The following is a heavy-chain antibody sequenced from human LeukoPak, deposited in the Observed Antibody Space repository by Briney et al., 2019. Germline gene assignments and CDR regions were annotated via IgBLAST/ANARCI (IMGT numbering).Heavy chain of an antibody. V-gene: IGHV1-8*03. CDR2: MNPNSGNT. CDR1: GYTFTSYD. J-gene: IGHJ4*02. CDR3: ARVLRTSCYTPLGY. D-gene: IGHD2-2*02. Sequence: GASVKVSCKASGYTFTSYDISWVRQAPGQGLEWMGWMNPNSGNTGYAQKFQGRVTITRNTSISTAYMELSSLRSEDTAVYYCARVLRTSCYTPLGYWGQGTLVTVSS.